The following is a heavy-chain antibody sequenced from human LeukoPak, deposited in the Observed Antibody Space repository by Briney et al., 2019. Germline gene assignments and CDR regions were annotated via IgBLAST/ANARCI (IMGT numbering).Heavy chain of an antibody. CDR2: IYSGGST. D-gene: IGHD3-22*01. V-gene: IGHV3-66*02. Sequence: GGSLRLSCGASGFTVSSNYMSWVRQAPGKGLEWVSVIYSGGSTYYADSVKGRFTISRDNSKNTLYLQMNSLRAEDTAVYYCARSSRGDSSGYYPRYFDYWGQGTLVTVSS. CDR1: GFTVSSNY. CDR3: ARSSRGDSSGYYPRYFDY. J-gene: IGHJ4*02.